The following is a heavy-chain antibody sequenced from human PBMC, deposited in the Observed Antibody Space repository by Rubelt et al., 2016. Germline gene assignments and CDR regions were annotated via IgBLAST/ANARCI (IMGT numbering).Heavy chain of an antibody. CDR1: GFTFSSYG. V-gene: IGHV3-74*02. J-gene: IGHJ4*02. Sequence: VQLVESGGGVVQPGGSLRLSCAASGFTFSSYGMHWVRQAPGKGLVWVSRITSDGSSTSYADSVKGRFTISRDNAKNTLYLHMNSLRAEDTAVYYCARGLYGSGSYLFDYWGQGTLVTVSS. CDR2: ITSDGSST. CDR3: ARGLYGSGSYLFDY. D-gene: IGHD3-10*01.